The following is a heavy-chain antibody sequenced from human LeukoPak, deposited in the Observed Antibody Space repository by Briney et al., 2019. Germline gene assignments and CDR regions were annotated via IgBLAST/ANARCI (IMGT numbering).Heavy chain of an antibody. CDR3: ARQTYFYDRGASDI. D-gene: IGHD3-22*01. CDR2: IYPGDSKT. CDR1: GFIFTSYW. Sequence: GASLQISCKGSGFIFTSYWIGGVRPVPGKGLGWMGIIYPGDSKTKYSPSFQGQVTISADKSINTAFLQWSSLKASDTAMYYCARQTYFYDRGASDIWGQGTKVTVSA. J-gene: IGHJ3*02. V-gene: IGHV5-51*01.